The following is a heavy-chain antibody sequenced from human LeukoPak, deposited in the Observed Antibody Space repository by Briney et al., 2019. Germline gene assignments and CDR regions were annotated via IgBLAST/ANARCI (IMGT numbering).Heavy chain of an antibody. CDR1: GGSLRGYY. Sequence: SETLSLTCAVYGGSLRGYYWSWIRQPPGKGLEWIGEINHSGSTNYNPSPKRRVTISVDTSKNQFSLKLSSVTAADTAVYYCARVRRYFDWLSGPFDYWGQGTLVTVSS. V-gene: IGHV4-34*01. D-gene: IGHD3-9*01. J-gene: IGHJ4*02. CDR3: ARVRRYFDWLSGPFDY. CDR2: INHSGST.